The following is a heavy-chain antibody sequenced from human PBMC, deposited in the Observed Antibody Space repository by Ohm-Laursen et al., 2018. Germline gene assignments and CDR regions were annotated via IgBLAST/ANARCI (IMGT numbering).Heavy chain of an antibody. CDR3: AKDMTTVTTNWFDP. Sequence: SLRLSCTASGFTFADYWMNWVRRAPGKGLEWVANIKQDGSEKNYVDSVKGRFTITRDNANNSLYLQMNSLRAEDTAVYYCAKDMTTVTTNWFDPWGQGTLVTVSS. D-gene: IGHD4-17*01. CDR2: IKQDGSEK. J-gene: IGHJ5*02. V-gene: IGHV3-7*03. CDR1: GFTFADYW.